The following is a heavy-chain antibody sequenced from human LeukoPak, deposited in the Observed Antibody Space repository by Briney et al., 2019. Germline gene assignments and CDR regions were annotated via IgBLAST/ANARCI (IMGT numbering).Heavy chain of an antibody. CDR1: GFTFSSYG. Sequence: GGSLRLSCAASGFTFSSYGMHWVRQAPGKGLEWVAVISYDGSNKYYADSVKGRFTISRDNSKNTLYLQMNSLRAEDTAVYYCAKFRRGVRGVIAWAGRPFDYWGQGTLVTVSS. V-gene: IGHV3-30*18. J-gene: IGHJ4*02. CDR3: AKFRRGVRGVIAWAGRPFDY. CDR2: ISYDGSNK. D-gene: IGHD3-10*01.